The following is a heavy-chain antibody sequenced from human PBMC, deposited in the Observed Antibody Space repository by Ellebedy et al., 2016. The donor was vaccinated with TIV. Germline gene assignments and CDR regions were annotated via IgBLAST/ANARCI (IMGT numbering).Heavy chain of an antibody. CDR3: ARSVEGRFDY. Sequence: PGGSLRLSCAASGFSFSTHSMHWVRQAPGDGLQWVAYLTSDTRTISYADSVKGRFTISRDNAKHSVSLQMNSLRGDDTAIYYCARSVEGRFDYWGQGTPVTVSS. J-gene: IGHJ4*02. V-gene: IGHV3-48*04. CDR2: LTSDTRTI. D-gene: IGHD6-19*01. CDR1: GFSFSTHS.